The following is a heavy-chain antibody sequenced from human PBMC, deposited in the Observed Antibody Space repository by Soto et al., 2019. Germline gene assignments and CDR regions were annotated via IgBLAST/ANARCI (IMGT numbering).Heavy chain of an antibody. V-gene: IGHV3-23*01. CDR1: GFTFSTYA. Sequence: HPGGSLRLCCAASGFTFSTYAMSWVRQAQGKGLEWVSTISGSGGTTYYADSVKGRFTISRDKSKNTLFLQMNSLRAEDTALYYCAKGGTTVVTDFDYWGHGALVTVSS. CDR2: ISGSGGTT. CDR3: AKGGTTVVTDFDY. D-gene: IGHD4-17*01. J-gene: IGHJ4*01.